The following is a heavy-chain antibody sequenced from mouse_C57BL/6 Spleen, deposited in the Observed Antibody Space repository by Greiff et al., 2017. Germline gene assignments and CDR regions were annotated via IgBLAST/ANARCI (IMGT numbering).Heavy chain of an antibody. V-gene: IGHV1-80*01. CDR1: GYAFSSYW. J-gene: IGHJ2*01. CDR3: ARKGPKGYFDY. Sequence: QVQLQQSGAELVKPGASVKISCKASGYAFSSYWLNWVKQRPGKGLEWIGQIYPGDGDPNYNGKFKGKATLTADKSSSTSYMKCSSLTSEDSAVDFWARKGPKGYFDYWGQGTTLTVSS. CDR2: IYPGDGDP. D-gene: IGHD3-3*01.